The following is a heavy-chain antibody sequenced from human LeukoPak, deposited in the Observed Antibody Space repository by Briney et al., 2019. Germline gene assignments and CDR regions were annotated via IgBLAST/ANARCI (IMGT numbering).Heavy chain of an antibody. V-gene: IGHV3-23*01. D-gene: IGHD3-22*01. CDR3: AKPNYYDSSGSPPFDY. CDR1: GFTFSSYA. J-gene: IGHJ4*02. Sequence: GGSLRLSCAASGFTFSSYAMSWVRQAPGKGLEWVSAISGGGSTYYADSVKGRFAISRDNSKNTLYLQMNSLRAEDTAVYNCAKPNYYDSSGSPPFDYWGQGTLVTVSS. CDR2: ISGGGST.